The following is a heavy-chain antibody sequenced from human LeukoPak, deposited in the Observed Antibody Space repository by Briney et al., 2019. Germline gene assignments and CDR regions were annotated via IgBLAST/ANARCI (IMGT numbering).Heavy chain of an antibody. CDR1: AYNFAAYW. J-gene: IGHJ4*01. Sequence: GESLKISFMASAYNFAAYWIVWGRQMPGKGLEWMGIDYPGDSDTRYSPSFQGQVTISADKSISTAYLQWSTGTASDADMYYWARRDCGGGSCYYFDYWGHGTLVTVSS. CDR2: DYPGDSDT. V-gene: IGHV5-51*01. D-gene: IGHD2-15*01. CDR3: ARRDCGGGSCYYFDY.